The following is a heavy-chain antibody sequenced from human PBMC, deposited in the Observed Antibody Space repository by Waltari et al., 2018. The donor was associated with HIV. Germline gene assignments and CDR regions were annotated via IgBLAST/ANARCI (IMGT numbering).Heavy chain of an antibody. CDR2: ISPIFGTA. V-gene: IGHV1-69*06. D-gene: IGHD4-17*01. CDR1: GGTFSSYV. CDR3: ASTLTTVVTYWYFDL. J-gene: IGHJ2*01. Sequence: QVQLVQSGAEVKKPGSSVKVSCKASGGTFSSYVISWVRLAPGQGLEWMGGISPIFGTANYAQKFQGRVTITADKSTSTAYMELSSLRSEDTAVYYCASTLTTVVTYWYFDLWGRGTLVTVSS.